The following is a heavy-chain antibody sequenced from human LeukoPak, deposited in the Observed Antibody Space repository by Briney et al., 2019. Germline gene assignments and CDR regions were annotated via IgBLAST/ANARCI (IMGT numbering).Heavy chain of an antibody. Sequence: PSETLSLTCIVSGGSITNCCWGWIRQPARRGLDWIGRTSSTGNSAYSPSLQSRVTMSVDTSKNQFPLKLNSVTAADTAVYYCARVPPSYSDSSKIYYYYYVDVWGKGTPVTVSS. CDR2: TSSTGNS. V-gene: IGHV4-4*07. CDR1: GGSITNCC. J-gene: IGHJ6*03. CDR3: ARVPPSYSDSSKIYYYYYVDV. D-gene: IGHD1-26*01.